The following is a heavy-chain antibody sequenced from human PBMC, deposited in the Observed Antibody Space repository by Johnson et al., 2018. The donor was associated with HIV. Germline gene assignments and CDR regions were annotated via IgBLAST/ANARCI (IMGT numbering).Heavy chain of an antibody. J-gene: IGHJ3*02. CDR2: ISSSGGSI. CDR1: GFIFSDYY. Sequence: QVQLVESGGGLVKPGGSLRLSCAASGFIFSDYYMSWIRQAPGKGLEWVSYISSSGGSIYYADSVKGRFTISRDNSKNTLYLQMNSLRAEDTAVYYCATTRWSDTDPFDIWGQGTMVTVSS. V-gene: IGHV3-11*04. CDR3: ATTRWSDTDPFDI. D-gene: IGHD3-3*01.